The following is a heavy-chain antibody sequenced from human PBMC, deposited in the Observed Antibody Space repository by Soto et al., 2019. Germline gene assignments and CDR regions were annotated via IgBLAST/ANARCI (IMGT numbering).Heavy chain of an antibody. Sequence: ASLNVSCKSSGGTFSSYSISWVRQAPGQGLEWMGGIIPIFGTANYAQKFQGRVTITADESTSTAYMGLSSLRSEDTAVYYCARDYRITGTHFDYWGQGTLVTVSS. V-gene: IGHV1-69*13. CDR2: IIPIFGTA. CDR3: ARDYRITGTHFDY. J-gene: IGHJ4*02. D-gene: IGHD1-7*01. CDR1: GGTFSSYS.